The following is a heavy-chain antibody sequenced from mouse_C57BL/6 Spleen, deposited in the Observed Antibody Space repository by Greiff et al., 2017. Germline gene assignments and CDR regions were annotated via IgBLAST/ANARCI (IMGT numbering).Heavy chain of an antibody. V-gene: IGHV1-59*01. CDR3: ARGGGDYDGIAY. J-gene: IGHJ3*01. CDR1: GYTFTSYW. D-gene: IGHD2-4*01. Sequence: QVQLQQPGAELVRPGTSVKLSCKASGYTFTSYWMHWVKQRPGQGLEWIGVIDPSDSYTNYNQKFKGKATLTVDKSSSTAYMQLSSLTSEDSAVYYCARGGGDYDGIAYWGQGTLVTVSA. CDR2: IDPSDSYT.